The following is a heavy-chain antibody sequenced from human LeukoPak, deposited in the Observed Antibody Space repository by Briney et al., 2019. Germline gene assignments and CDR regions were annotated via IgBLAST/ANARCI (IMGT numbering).Heavy chain of an antibody. CDR2: ISSSSSYI. Sequence: GGSLRLSCAASGFIFNSHSMNWVRQAPGKGLEWVSSISSSSSYIYYADSVKGRFTISRDNAKNSLYLQMNSLRAEDTAVYYCATMGSGWYYFDYWGQGTLVTVSS. D-gene: IGHD6-19*01. CDR3: ATMGSGWYYFDY. J-gene: IGHJ4*02. V-gene: IGHV3-21*04. CDR1: GFIFNSHS.